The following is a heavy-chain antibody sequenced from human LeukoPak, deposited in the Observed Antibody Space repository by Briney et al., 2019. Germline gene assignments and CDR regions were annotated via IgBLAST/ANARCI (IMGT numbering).Heavy chain of an antibody. J-gene: IGHJ4*02. CDR3: ARCGGIAARRFDY. D-gene: IGHD6-6*01. V-gene: IGHV4-34*01. Sequence: PSETLSPTCAVYGGSFSGYYWSWIRQPPGKGLEWIGEINHSGSTNYNPSLKSRVTISVDTSKNQFSLKLSSVTAADTAVYYCARCGGIAARRFDYWGQGTLVTVSS. CDR2: INHSGST. CDR1: GGSFSGYY.